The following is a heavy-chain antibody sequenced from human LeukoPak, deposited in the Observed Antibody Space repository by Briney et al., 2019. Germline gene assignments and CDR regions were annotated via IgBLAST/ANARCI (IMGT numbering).Heavy chain of an antibody. CDR1: GFTFSTYA. J-gene: IGHJ4*02. CDR2: MYMSSSTT. V-gene: IGHV3-48*02. Sequence: GGSLRLSRAASGFTFSTYAMHYGRQAPGKGLECISHMYMSSSTTSYADSLKGRFTISSDNAKISLYQQMNSRRDEDTAVYYCARDYAYSFDYWGQGTLVTVSS. CDR3: ARDYAYSFDY. D-gene: IGHD4-11*01.